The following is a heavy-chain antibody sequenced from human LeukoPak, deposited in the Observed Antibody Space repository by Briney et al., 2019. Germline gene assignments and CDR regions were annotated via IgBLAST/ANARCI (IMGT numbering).Heavy chain of an antibody. Sequence: GESLKISCKGSGYSFTIYWIGWVRQMPGKGLEWMGIIYPGDSDTVYSPSFQGQVTISADKSISTAYLQWSSLKASDTAMYYCARLSQLLLKGYEDAFDIWGQGTMVTVSS. CDR1: GYSFTIYW. J-gene: IGHJ3*02. CDR3: ARLSQLLLKGYEDAFDI. CDR2: IYPGDSDT. V-gene: IGHV5-51*01. D-gene: IGHD2-15*01.